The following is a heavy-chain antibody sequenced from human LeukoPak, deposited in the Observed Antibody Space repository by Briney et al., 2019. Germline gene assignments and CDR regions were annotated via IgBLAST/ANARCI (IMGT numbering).Heavy chain of an antibody. V-gene: IGHV3-74*01. J-gene: IGHJ4*02. Sequence: GGSLRLSCAASGFTFSTYTMYWVRHPPGKGLVWVSHINSDGSWTSYADSVKGRFTISKDNAKNTVYLQMNSLRAEDTAVYYCVSFYETYWGRGTLVTVSS. CDR2: INSDGSWT. D-gene: IGHD2/OR15-2a*01. CDR3: VSFYETY. CDR1: GFTFSTYT.